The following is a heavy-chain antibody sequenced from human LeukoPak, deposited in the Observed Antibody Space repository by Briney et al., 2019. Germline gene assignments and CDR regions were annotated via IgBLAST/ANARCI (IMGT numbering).Heavy chain of an antibody. CDR3: ARSVEGYCSGGSCYSYYYYMDV. Sequence: PSETLSLTCAVSGVSLSGYYWGWIRQPPGKGLEWIGYIYYSGSTNYNPSLKSRVTMSVDTSKNQFSLKLSSVTAADTAVYYCARSVEGYCSGGSCYSYYYYMDVWGKGTTVTVSS. J-gene: IGHJ6*03. CDR2: IYYSGST. CDR1: GVSLSGYY. D-gene: IGHD2-15*01. V-gene: IGHV4-59*01.